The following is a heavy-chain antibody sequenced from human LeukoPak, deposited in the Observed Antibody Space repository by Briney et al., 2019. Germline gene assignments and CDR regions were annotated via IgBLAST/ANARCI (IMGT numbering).Heavy chain of an antibody. CDR3: ARVGSEYSGSLPRDY. CDR1: GGSFSGYY. J-gene: IGHJ4*02. Sequence: SETLSLTCAVYGGSFSGYYWSWIRQPPGKGLEWIGEINHNGSTNYNPSLKSRVTISVDTSKNQFSLKLSSVTAADTAVYYCARVGSEYSGSLPRDYWGQGTLVTVSS. V-gene: IGHV4-34*01. D-gene: IGHD1-26*01. CDR2: INHNGST.